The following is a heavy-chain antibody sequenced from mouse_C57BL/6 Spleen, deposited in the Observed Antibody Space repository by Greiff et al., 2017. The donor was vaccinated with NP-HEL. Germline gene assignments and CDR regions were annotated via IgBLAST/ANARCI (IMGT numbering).Heavy chain of an antibody. CDR3: ARYGTVVGTGAMDY. Sequence: EVQLQQSGAELVKPGASVKLSCTASGFNIKDYYMHWVKQRTEQGLEWIGRIDPEDGETKYAPQFQGKATITADPSSNTAYLQLSSLTSEDTAVYYCARYGTVVGTGAMDYWGQGTSVTVSS. J-gene: IGHJ4*01. D-gene: IGHD1-1*01. CDR2: IDPEDGET. V-gene: IGHV14-2*01. CDR1: GFNIKDYY.